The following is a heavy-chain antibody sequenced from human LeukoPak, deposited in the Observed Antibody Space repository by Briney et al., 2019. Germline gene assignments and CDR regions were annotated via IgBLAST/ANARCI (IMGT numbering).Heavy chain of an antibody. V-gene: IGHV3-66*01. J-gene: IGHJ4*02. D-gene: IGHD3-22*01. CDR2: IYSGGST. Sequence: PGGSLRLSCAASGFTVSSNYMSWVRQAPGKGLERVSVIYSGGSTYYADSVKGRFTISRDNSKNTLYLQMNSLRAEDTAVYYCARDYYDSSGLDYWGQGTLVTVSS. CDR1: GFTVSSNY. CDR3: ARDYYDSSGLDY.